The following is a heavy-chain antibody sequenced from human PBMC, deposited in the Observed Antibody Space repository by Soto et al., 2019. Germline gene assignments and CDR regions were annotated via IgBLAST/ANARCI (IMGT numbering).Heavy chain of an antibody. V-gene: IGHV3-23*01. J-gene: IGHJ2*01. CDR3: AKRRGDGYFDL. Sequence: EVQLLESGGGLVQPGGSLRLSCAASGFTFSNFVMSWVRRAPGQGLEWVSAIGGTSGSTYYADSVKGRFIISRDNSKDTLSLQMNSLGAEDTALYYCAKRRGDGYFDLWGRGTLVTVSS. CDR2: IGGTSGST. CDR1: GFTFSNFV. D-gene: IGHD7-27*01.